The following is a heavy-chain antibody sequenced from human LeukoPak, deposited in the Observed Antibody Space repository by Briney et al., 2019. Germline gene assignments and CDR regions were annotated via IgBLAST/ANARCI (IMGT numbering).Heavy chain of an antibody. V-gene: IGHV3-74*01. D-gene: IGHD3-22*01. Sequence: PGGSLRLSCAASGFTFSSFWMHWVRHAPGKGLVWVSRINRGGTSTSYADSVKGRFTISRDNAKNTLYLQMNSLSAEDTAVYYCARGPGSSGGAYVGDYWGPGTLVTVSS. J-gene: IGHJ4*01. CDR1: GFTFSSFW. CDR2: INRGGTST. CDR3: ARGPGSSGGAYVGDY.